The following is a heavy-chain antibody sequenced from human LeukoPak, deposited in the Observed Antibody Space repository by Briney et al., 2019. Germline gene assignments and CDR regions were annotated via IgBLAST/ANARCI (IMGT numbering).Heavy chain of an antibody. D-gene: IGHD1-1*01. CDR2: ISSRSTFI. CDR3: ARVVGGQLERLDY. CDR1: GFAFSSSS. J-gene: IGHJ4*02. V-gene: IGHV3-21*01. Sequence: AGGSLRLSCAASGFAFSSSSMNWVRQAPGKGLEWVASISSRSTFIYYADSMRGRFTVSRDNARNSLYLQMNSLRVDDTAVYFCARVVGGQLERLDYWGQGTLVTVSS.